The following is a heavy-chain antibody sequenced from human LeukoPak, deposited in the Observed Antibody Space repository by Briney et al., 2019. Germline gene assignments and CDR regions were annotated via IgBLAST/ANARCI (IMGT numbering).Heavy chain of an antibody. CDR3: TRGGSVPAQGDF. Sequence: ASVKVSCKTSGYRFTWYGINWVRQGPGQGLEWLGWISAANYVTEFAPHVRDRLTMTQDTSTSTAYMELRGLRSDDTAVYYCTRGGSVPAQGDFWGQGTLVTVSS. CDR2: ISAANYVT. CDR1: GYRFTWYG. D-gene: IGHD3-10*01. V-gene: IGHV1-18*01. J-gene: IGHJ4*02.